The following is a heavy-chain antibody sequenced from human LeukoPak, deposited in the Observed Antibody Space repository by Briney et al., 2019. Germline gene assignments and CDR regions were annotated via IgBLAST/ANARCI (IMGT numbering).Heavy chain of an antibody. CDR3: ARLLGGYSSSWYRFDY. J-gene: IGHJ4*02. CDR2: IDWDDDK. V-gene: IGHV2-70*16. Sequence: TLSLTCAVYGGSFSGYYWSWIRQPPGKGLEWIARIDWDDDKFYSTSLKTRLTISKDTSKNQVVLTMTNMDPVDTATYYCARLLGGYSSSWYRFDYWGQGTLVTVSS. CDR1: GGSFSGYY. D-gene: IGHD6-13*01.